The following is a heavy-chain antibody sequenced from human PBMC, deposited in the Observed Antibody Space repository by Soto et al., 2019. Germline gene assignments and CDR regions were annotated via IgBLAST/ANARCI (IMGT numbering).Heavy chain of an antibody. J-gene: IGHJ6*02. D-gene: IGHD3-16*01. V-gene: IGHV3-13*01. CDR2: ISTAGDT. CDR3: ARGGDRFDGMDV. Sequence: EVQLVESGGGLEQPGGSLRLSCAASGFGFNGYDMHWVSQAPGKNLEWVAAISTAGDTYYLGSVKGRFTISREDAKNSLSLQMNSLRVGDTAVYYCARGGDRFDGMDVWGQGTTVTVSS. CDR1: GFGFNGYD.